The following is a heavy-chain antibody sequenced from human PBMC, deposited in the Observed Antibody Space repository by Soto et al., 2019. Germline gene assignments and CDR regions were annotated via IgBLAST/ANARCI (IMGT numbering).Heavy chain of an antibody. D-gene: IGHD3-22*01. Sequence: VASVKVSCKASGYTFTSYAMHWVRQAPGQRLEWMGWINAGNGNTKYSQKFQGRVTITRDTSASTAYMELSSLRSEDTAVYYCARDYYDSSGYHAFDIWGQGTMVTVSS. V-gene: IGHV1-3*01. CDR1: GYTFTSYA. CDR3: ARDYYDSSGYHAFDI. CDR2: INAGNGNT. J-gene: IGHJ3*02.